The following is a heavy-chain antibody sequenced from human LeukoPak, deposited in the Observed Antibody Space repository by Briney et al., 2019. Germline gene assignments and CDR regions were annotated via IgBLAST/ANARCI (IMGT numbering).Heavy chain of an antibody. V-gene: IGHV3-74*01. CDR3: TRDRSYGFDP. CDR2: IHVIGGNT. Sequence: PGGSLTLSCAASGFTFSNFWMHWVRQAPGKGLVWLTRIHVIGGNTSYVDSVKGRFIISRDNAKKKVYLQMNNLRVDDTALYFCTRDRSYGFDPWGQGTLVTVSS. D-gene: IGHD3-16*01. J-gene: IGHJ5*02. CDR1: GFTFSNFW.